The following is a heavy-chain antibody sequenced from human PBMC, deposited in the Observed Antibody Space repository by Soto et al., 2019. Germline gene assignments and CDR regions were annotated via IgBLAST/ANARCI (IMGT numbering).Heavy chain of an antibody. V-gene: IGHV1-18*04. J-gene: IGHJ4*02. CDR2: ITAENGNT. CDR1: GYSFTSYG. D-gene: IGHD5-12*01. CDR3: ARVVLEWLPTSVFDY. Sequence: QIQLVQSGAEVKKPGASVKVSCKASGYSFTSYGITWVRQAPGQGPEWLGWITAENGNTNYAQKFQGRSTMTTGTSTNTAFMELRGLRSDDTAVYYCARVVLEWLPTSVFDYWGQGTLVTVSS.